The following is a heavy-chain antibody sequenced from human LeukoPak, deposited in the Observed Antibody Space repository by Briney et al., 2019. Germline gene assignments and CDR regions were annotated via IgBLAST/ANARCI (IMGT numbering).Heavy chain of an antibody. V-gene: IGHV3-30*18. CDR3: AKDKAKERHSSSWSYYYYYYMDV. D-gene: IGHD6-13*01. Sequence: GRSLRLSCAASGFTFSSYGMHWVRQAPGKGLEWVAVISYDGSNKYYADSVKGRFTISRDNSKNTLYLQMNSLRAEDTAVYYCAKDKAKERHSSSWSYYYYYYMDVWGKGTTVTVSS. J-gene: IGHJ6*03. CDR2: ISYDGSNK. CDR1: GFTFSSYG.